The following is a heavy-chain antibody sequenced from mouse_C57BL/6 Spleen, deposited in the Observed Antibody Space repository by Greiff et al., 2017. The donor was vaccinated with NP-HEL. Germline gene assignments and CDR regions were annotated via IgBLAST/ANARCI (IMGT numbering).Heavy chain of an antibody. CDR1: GFTFSDYY. Sequence: EVQLVESEGGLVQPGSSMKLSCTASGFTFSDYYMAWVRQVPEKGLEWVANINYDGSSTYYLDSLKSRFIISRDNAKNILYLQMSSLKSEDTATYYCARVGPYYFDYWGQSTTLTVSS. J-gene: IGHJ2*01. V-gene: IGHV5-16*01. CDR3: ARVGPYYFDY. CDR2: INYDGSST.